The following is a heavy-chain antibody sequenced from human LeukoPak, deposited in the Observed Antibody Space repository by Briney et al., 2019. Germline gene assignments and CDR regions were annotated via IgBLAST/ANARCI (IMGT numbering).Heavy chain of an antibody. CDR2: ISSTSDYI. J-gene: IGHJ5*02. CDR3: ARGATTTRFGRFDP. Sequence: GVSLRLSCAASGFSFMTYSMNWVRQAPGKGLEWVSSISSTSDYIYYADSVKGRFTISRDNAKKSLYLPMNSLGAEDTAVYSCARGATTTRFGRFDPWGQGTRVIVSS. V-gene: IGHV3-21*01. CDR1: GFSFMTYS. D-gene: IGHD4-17*01.